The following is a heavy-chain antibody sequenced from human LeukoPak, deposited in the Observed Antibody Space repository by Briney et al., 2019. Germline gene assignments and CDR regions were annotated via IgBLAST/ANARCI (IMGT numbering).Heavy chain of an antibody. CDR1: GFTFSSYG. D-gene: IGHD3-10*01. CDR3: ARSAGRRGSGSYPLHY. J-gene: IGHJ4*02. V-gene: IGHV3-33*01. CDR2: IWYDGSNK. Sequence: GGSLRLSCAASGFTFSSYGMHWVRQAPGKGLEWVAVIWYDGSNKYYADSVKGRFTISRDNSRNTLYPQMNSLRGEDTAVYYCARSAGRRGSGSYPLHYWGQGTLVTVSS.